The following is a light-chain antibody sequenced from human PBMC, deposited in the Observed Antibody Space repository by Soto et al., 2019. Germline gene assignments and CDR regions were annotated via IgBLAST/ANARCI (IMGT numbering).Light chain of an antibody. J-gene: IGKJ5*01. Sequence: EIVLTQSPGTLSLSPGERATLSCRASQSVGSNLAWYPQKPGQAPRLFIYGASTRETAIPPRCSGRGAGTECTRPISSLQSEDFEVDDCQQYDNWPITFGQGTRLEIK. CDR2: GAS. CDR3: QQYDNWPIT. CDR1: QSVGSN. V-gene: IGKV3-15*01.